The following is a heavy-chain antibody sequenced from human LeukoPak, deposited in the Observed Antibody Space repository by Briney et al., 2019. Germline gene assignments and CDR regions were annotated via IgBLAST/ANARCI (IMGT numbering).Heavy chain of an antibody. J-gene: IGHJ4*02. D-gene: IGHD1-26*01. Sequence: GASVKVSCKASGYTFTGYYMHWVRQAPGQGLEWMGWINPNSGGTNYAQKFQGWVTMTRDTSISTAYMELSRLRSDDTAVYYCARGIVGVIDTNPFDYWGQGTLVTVSS. V-gene: IGHV1-2*04. CDR1: GYTFTGYY. CDR2: INPNSGGT. CDR3: ARGIVGVIDTNPFDY.